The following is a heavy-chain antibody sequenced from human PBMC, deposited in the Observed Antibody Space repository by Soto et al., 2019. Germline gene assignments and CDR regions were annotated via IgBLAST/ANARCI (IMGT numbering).Heavy chain of an antibody. CDR2: ISGSGGST. J-gene: IGHJ6*02. V-gene: IGHV3-23*01. CDR3: AKDPIAAAGRDYYYYGMDV. CDR1: GFTFSSYA. D-gene: IGHD6-13*01. Sequence: QSGGSLRLSCAASGFTFSSYAMSWVRQAPGKGLEWVSAISGSGGSTYYADSVKGRFTISRDNSKNTLYLQMNSLRAEDTAVYYCAKDPIAAAGRDYYYYGMDVWGQGTTVTVSS.